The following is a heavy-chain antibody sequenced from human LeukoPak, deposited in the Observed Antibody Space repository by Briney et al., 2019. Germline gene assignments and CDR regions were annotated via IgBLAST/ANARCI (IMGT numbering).Heavy chain of an antibody. CDR3: ARQRGEITMIVVVITYFDY. Sequence: PSETLSLTCTVSGGSISSSSYYWGWIRQPPGKGLEWIESIYYSGSTYYNPSLKSRVTISVDTSKNQFSLKLSSVTAADTAVYYCARQRGEITMIVVVITYFDYWGQGTLVTVSS. V-gene: IGHV4-39*01. CDR2: IYYSGST. J-gene: IGHJ4*02. D-gene: IGHD3-22*01. CDR1: GGSISSSSYY.